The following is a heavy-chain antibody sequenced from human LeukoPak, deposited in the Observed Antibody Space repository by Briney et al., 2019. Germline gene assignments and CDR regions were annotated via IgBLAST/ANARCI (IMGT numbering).Heavy chain of an antibody. CDR1: GYTFTGYY. V-gene: IGHV1-2*02. CDR2: INPNSGGT. Sequence: ASVNVSCKASGYTFTGYYMYWVRQAPGQALEWMGWINPNSGGTNYAQKFQARVTMTRDTSISTAYMQLSRLRSDDTAVYYCARAPVYCSGGSCPGDDYWGQGTLVTVSS. J-gene: IGHJ4*02. CDR3: ARAPVYCSGGSCPGDDY. D-gene: IGHD2-15*01.